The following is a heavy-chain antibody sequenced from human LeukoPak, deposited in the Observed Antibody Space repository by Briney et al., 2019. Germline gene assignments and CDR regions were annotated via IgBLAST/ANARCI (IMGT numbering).Heavy chain of an antibody. CDR2: FDPEDGDI. J-gene: IGHJ6*03. D-gene: IGHD6-6*01. CDR3: ATDTPTFSSSSHYYYYMDV. CDR1: GYTLTQLA. V-gene: IGHV1-24*01. Sequence: GASVKVSCKVSGYTLTQLAIHWVRQAPGKGLEWMGGFDPEDGDIIYAQNFQGRITMTEDTSTDTAYMDLTSLRSEDTAVYYCATDTPTFSSSSHYYYYMDVWGNGTTVTVSS.